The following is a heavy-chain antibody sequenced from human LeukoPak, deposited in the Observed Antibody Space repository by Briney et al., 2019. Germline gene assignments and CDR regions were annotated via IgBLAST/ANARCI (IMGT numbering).Heavy chain of an antibody. CDR3: ASNVDTTLVGLYWYFDL. V-gene: IGHV4-34*01. CDR1: GGSFTKHQ. CDR2: INDGGST. J-gene: IGHJ2*01. D-gene: IGHD5-18*01. Sequence: PSETLSLTCAVYGGSFTKHQWSWIRQPLGKGLEWIGAINDGGSTNYNPSLKSRVTISVDTSKNQFSLRLSSVTAADTAVYYCASNVDTTLVGLYWYFDLWGRGTLVTVSS.